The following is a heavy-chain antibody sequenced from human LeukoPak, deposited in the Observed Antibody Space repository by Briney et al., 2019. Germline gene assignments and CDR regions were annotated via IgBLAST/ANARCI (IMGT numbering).Heavy chain of an antibody. CDR3: AREPMVRGKNGMDV. CDR2: VSSSGSTI. D-gene: IGHD3-10*01. V-gene: IGHV3-48*03. CDR1: GFTFSSYE. Sequence: GGSLRLSCAASGFTFSSYEMNWVRQAPGKGLEWVSYVSSSGSTIYYADSVKGRFTISRDNAKNSLYLQMNSLRAEDTAVYYCAREPMVRGKNGMDVWGKGTTVTVSS. J-gene: IGHJ6*04.